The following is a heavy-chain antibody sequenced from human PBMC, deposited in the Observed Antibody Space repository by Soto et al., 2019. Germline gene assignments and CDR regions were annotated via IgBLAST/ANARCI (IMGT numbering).Heavy chain of an antibody. Sequence: QVQLVQSGAEVKKPGASVKVSCKASGYTFTSYAMHWVRQAPGQRLEWMGWINAGNGNTKYSQKFQGRVTITRDTSASTAYMELSSLRSEDTAVYYCASDQALPGTRVGFDPWGQGTLVTVSS. J-gene: IGHJ5*02. CDR1: GYTFTSYA. V-gene: IGHV1-3*01. CDR2: INAGNGNT. D-gene: IGHD2-15*01. CDR3: ASDQALPGTRVGFDP.